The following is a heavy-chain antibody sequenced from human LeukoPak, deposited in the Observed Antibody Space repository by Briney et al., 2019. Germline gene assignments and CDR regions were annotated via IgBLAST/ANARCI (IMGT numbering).Heavy chain of an antibody. V-gene: IGHV3-9*01. CDR2: ISWNSGRI. J-gene: IGHJ3*02. CDR1: GFTFNDFA. D-gene: IGHD3-22*01. CDR3: AKDRGVNMIVVGHAFDI. Sequence: PGGSLRLSCAASGFTFNDFAMHWVRLTPGKGLEWVSGISWNSGRIAYADSVKGRFTISRDNAENSLYLQMNSLRAEDTALYYCAKDRGVNMIVVGHAFDIWGQGTMVTVSS.